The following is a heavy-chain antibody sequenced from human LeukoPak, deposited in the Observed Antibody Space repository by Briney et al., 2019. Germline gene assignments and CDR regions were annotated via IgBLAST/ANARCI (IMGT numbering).Heavy chain of an antibody. Sequence: SVKVSCKASGGTFSSYAISWVRQAPGQGLEWMGGIIPILGTANYAQKFQGRVTITADESTSTAYMELSSLRSEDTAVYYCARGSIAVAANYGMDVWGQGTTVTVSS. D-gene: IGHD6-19*01. CDR2: IIPILGTA. CDR3: ARGSIAVAANYGMDV. CDR1: GGTFSSYA. V-gene: IGHV1-69*13. J-gene: IGHJ6*02.